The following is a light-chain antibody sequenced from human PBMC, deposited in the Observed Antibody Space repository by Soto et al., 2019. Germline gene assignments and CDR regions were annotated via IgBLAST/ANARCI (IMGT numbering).Light chain of an antibody. V-gene: IGKV1-33*01. J-gene: IGKJ1*01. CDR3: QQYDNLPTWT. CDR2: DAS. CDR1: QDISNY. Sequence: DIQMTQSPSSLSASVGDRFTITCHASQDISNYLNWYQQKPGKAPKLLIYDASNLETGVPSRFSGSGSGTDFTFTISSLQPEDIATYYCQQYDNLPTWTFGQGTKVDIK.